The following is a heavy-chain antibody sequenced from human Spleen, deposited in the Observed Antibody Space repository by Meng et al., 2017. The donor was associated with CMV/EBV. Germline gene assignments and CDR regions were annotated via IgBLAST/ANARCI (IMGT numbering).Heavy chain of an antibody. CDR3: AKDRRRITIFGPRTPFDY. V-gene: IGHV3-30*02. CDR1: GFTFSSYG. CDR2: IRYDGSDK. J-gene: IGHJ4*02. D-gene: IGHD3-3*01. Sequence: GGSLRLSCVASGFTFSSYGMHWVRQAPGKGLEWVALIRYDGSDKYYGDSVKGRFTISRDNSKNTLYLQMNSLRAEDTAVYYCAKDRRRITIFGPRTPFDYWGQGTLVTVSS.